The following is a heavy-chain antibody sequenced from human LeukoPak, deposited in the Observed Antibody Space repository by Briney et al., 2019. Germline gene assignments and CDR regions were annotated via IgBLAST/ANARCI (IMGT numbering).Heavy chain of an antibody. V-gene: IGHV3-23*01. D-gene: IGHD4-17*01. CDR2: ISGSGGST. CDR3: AKEQLDYYGDNESFDY. Sequence: GGSLRLSCAASGFTFSSYAMSWVRQAPGKGLEWVSAISGSGGSTYYADSVKGRFTISRDNSKNTLYLQMNSLRAEDAAVYYCAKEQLDYYGDNESFDYWGQGTLVTVSS. J-gene: IGHJ4*02. CDR1: GFTFSSYA.